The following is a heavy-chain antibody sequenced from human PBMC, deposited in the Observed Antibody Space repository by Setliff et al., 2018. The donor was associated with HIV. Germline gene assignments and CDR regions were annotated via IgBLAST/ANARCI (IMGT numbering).Heavy chain of an antibody. D-gene: IGHD3-22*01. CDR2: FSPGSGGT. CDR3: ARAHPAPTSLWGSGYAYYGAFDY. CDR1: GYTFTSYG. J-gene: IGHJ4*02. Sequence: ASVKVSCKASGYTFTSYGISWVRQAPGQGLEWMGRFSPGSGGTTFVSQKFQGRVTMTRDASISTAYMELSRLRSDDTAVYYCARAHPAPTSLWGSGYAYYGAFDYWGQGTLVTVSS. V-gene: IGHV1-2*06.